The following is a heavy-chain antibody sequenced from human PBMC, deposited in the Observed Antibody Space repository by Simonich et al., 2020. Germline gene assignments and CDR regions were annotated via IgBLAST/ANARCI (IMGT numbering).Heavy chain of an antibody. J-gene: IGHJ3*02. CDR2: IKHKSGGT. CDR3: ARGPRWTGDDAFDI. CDR1: GYTFTGYY. Sequence: QVQLVQSGAEVKKPGASVKVSCKASGYTFTGYYMHWVRQAPGQGLEWRGKIKHKSGGTNDSQKFQGRGTMTRETSISTAYMELSRLRSDDTAVYYCARGPRWTGDDAFDIWGQGTMVTVSS. V-gene: IGHV1-2*02. D-gene: IGHD7-27*01.